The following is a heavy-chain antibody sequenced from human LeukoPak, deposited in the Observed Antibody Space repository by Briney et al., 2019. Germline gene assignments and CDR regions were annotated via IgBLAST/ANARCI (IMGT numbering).Heavy chain of an antibody. CDR3: TSPLGYGGNSWYDS. CDR1: GFTSSNAW. Sequence: GGSLRLSCAVSGFTSSNAWMNWVRQAPGKGLEWVGRIKTKTDGGRTDYAAPVKGRFIISRDDSKNTLYLQMNSLKTEDTGVYYCTSPLGYGGNSWYDSWGQGTLVTVSS. CDR2: IKTKTDGGRT. V-gene: IGHV3-15*07. J-gene: IGHJ5*01. D-gene: IGHD4-23*01.